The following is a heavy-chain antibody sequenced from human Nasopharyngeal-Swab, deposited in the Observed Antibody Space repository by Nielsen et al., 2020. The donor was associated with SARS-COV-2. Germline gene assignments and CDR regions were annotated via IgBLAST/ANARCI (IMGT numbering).Heavy chain of an antibody. CDR3: AKQLAAAGPPGAFDI. CDR2: IYYSGST. Sequence: WIRQPPGKGLEWIGYIYYSGSTYYNPSPKSRVTISVDTSKDQFSLKLSSVTAADTAVYYCAKQLAAAGPPGAFDIWGQGTMVTVSS. D-gene: IGHD6-13*01. V-gene: IGHV4-39*01. J-gene: IGHJ3*02.